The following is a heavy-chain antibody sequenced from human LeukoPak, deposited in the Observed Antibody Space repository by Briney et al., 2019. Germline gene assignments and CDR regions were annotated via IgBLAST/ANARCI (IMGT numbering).Heavy chain of an antibody. V-gene: IGHV3-48*03. J-gene: IGHJ4*02. CDR2: ISSSGTTI. CDR1: GFTFSSYG. Sequence: GGSLRLSCAASGFTFSSYGMNWVRQAPGKGLEWVSYISSSGTTIYYADSLKGRFTISRDNAKNSLYLQMNSLRAEDTAVYYCARGYCSSTSCHQFDYWGQGTLVTVSS. CDR3: ARGYCSSTSCHQFDY. D-gene: IGHD2-2*01.